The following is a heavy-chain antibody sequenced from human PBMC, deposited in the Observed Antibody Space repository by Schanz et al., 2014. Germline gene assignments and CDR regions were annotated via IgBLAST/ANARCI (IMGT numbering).Heavy chain of an antibody. J-gene: IGHJ6*03. CDR2: INAHTGNT. Sequence: QGQLVQSGAEVKKPGASVKVSCKASGYTFTSYGITWVRQAPGQGPELMGWINAHTGNTQYAQKFQGRVAMTRDTSTSTAYMELSSLRSEDTAVYYCARAPVTVGPYHYYMDVWGKGTTXTVSS. V-gene: IGHV1-18*01. CDR3: ARAPVTVGPYHYYMDV. D-gene: IGHD4-17*01. CDR1: GYTFTSYG.